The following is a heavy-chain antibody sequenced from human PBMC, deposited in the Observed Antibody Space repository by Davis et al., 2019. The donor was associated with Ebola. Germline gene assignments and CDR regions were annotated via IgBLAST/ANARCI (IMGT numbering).Heavy chain of an antibody. V-gene: IGHV4-59*01. J-gene: IGHJ4*02. CDR1: GGSFSTYY. D-gene: IGHD6-19*01. CDR3: ARGSQWLGPDY. Sequence: SETLSLTCTVSGGSFSTYYWSWVRQPPGKGLEWVGYIYYSGTTHYNPSLRGRVTISVDTSKKRFSLKLGSVTAADRAVYYCARGSQWLGPDYWGQGTLVTVSS. CDR2: IYYSGTT.